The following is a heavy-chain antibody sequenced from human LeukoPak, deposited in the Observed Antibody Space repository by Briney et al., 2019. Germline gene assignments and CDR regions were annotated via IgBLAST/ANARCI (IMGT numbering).Heavy chain of an antibody. CDR3: AKQYDSSGYLFDY. D-gene: IGHD3-22*01. CDR1: GFTFSTYG. V-gene: IGHV3-30*18. J-gene: IGHJ4*02. CDR2: ISNDGGNK. Sequence: GRSLRLSCAASGFTFSTYGIHWVRQAPGKGLEWVAVISNDGGNKYYADSVKGRFTISRDNSKNTVYLQMNSLRAEDTAVYYCAKQYDSSGYLFDYWGQGTLVTVSS.